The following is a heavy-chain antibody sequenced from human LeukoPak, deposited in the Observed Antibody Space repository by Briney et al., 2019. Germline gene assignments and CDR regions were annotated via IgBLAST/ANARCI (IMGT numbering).Heavy chain of an antibody. D-gene: IGHD2-2*02. CDR2: IIPIFGTA. CDR1: GGTFSSYA. CDR3: ARSPIYCSSTSCYTGDNWFDP. J-gene: IGHJ5*02. Sequence: SVKVFCKASGGTFSSYAISWVRQAPGQGLEWMGGIIPIFGTANYAQKFQGRVTITTDESTSTAYMELSSLRSEDTAVYYCARSPIYCSSTSCYTGDNWFDPWGRGTLVTVSS. V-gene: IGHV1-69*05.